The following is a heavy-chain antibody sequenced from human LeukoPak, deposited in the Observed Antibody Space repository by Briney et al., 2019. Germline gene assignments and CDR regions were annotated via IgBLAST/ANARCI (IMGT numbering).Heavy chain of an antibody. CDR3: ASPERPLERTDDAFDI. D-gene: IGHD1-1*01. CDR1: GYTFTSYY. V-gene: IGHV1-46*01. J-gene: IGHJ3*02. Sequence: GASVKVSCKASGYTFTSYYMHWVRQAPGQGLEWMGIINPSDGSTSYAQKFQGRVTMTTDTSSSTVYMELNSLRSEDTAVYYCASPERPLERTDDAFDIWGQGTMVTVSS. CDR2: INPSDGST.